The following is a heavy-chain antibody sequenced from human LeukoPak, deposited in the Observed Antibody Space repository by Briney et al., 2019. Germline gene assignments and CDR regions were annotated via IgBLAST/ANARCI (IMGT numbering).Heavy chain of an antibody. V-gene: IGHV3-48*01. CDR3: ARDRKKYGMDV. CDR2: ISSSSSTI. J-gene: IGHJ6*02. Sequence: GGSLRLSCAASGFTFSSYSMNWVRQAPGKGLEWVSYISSSSSTIYYADSVKGRFTISRDNSKNTLYLQMNSLRAEDTAVYYCARDRKKYGMDVWGQGTTVTVSS. CDR1: GFTFSSYS.